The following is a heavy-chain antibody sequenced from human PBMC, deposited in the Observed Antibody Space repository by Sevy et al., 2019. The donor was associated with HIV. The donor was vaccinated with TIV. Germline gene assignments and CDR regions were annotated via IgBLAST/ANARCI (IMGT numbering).Heavy chain of an antibody. CDR2: IYYSGNT. D-gene: IGHD2-21*01. Sequence: SETLSLTCTVSGDSLSSYYWSWIRQPPGKGLEWIGYIYYSGNTNYNPSLKSRVTISVDTSKNQFSLKLISVTAADTAAYYCARIPLYYGGFDIWGQGTMVTFSS. CDR1: GDSLSSYY. V-gene: IGHV4-59*01. J-gene: IGHJ3*02. CDR3: ARIPLYYGGFDI.